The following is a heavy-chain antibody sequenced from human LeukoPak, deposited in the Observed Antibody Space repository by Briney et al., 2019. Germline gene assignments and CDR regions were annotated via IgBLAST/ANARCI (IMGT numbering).Heavy chain of an antibody. V-gene: IGHV5-51*01. CDR2: IYPGDSDT. CDR3: TRLGDGDSFDY. D-gene: IGHD3-10*01. Sequence: GESLKISCKGSGYTFTTYWIGWVRQMPGRGLEWMGIIYPGDSDTSYSPSFQGQVTISADKPISTAYLQWSSLKASDTAMYYCTRLGDGDSFDYWGQGTLVTVSS. J-gene: IGHJ4*02. CDR1: GYTFTTYW.